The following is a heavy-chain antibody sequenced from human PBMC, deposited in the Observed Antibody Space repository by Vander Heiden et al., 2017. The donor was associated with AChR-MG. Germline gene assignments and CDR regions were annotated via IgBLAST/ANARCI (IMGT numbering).Heavy chain of an antibody. D-gene: IGHD2-15*01. CDR1: GFTFSGYA. V-gene: IGHV3-23*01. Sequence: EVQLLESGGGLVQPGGSLRLSCAASGFTFSGYAMSGGRQAPGKGLEWVSAIRGSGGSTYYADAVKGRFTISRDNSKKTLYLKMKSMRAEDTAVYYFAKGRGEAVEADYWGHGTLVTVSS. CDR3: AKGRGEAVEADY. CDR2: IRGSGGST. J-gene: IGHJ4*01.